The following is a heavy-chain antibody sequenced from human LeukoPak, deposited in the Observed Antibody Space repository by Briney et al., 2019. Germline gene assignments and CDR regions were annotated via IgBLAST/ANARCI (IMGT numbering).Heavy chain of an antibody. CDR1: GFTFSSYS. D-gene: IGHD6-13*01. V-gene: IGHV3-21*01. CDR3: ARDRSSWPADYFDY. J-gene: IGHJ4*02. CDR2: ISSSSSYI. Sequence: PGRSLRLSCAASGFTFSSYSMNWVRQAPGKGLEWVSSISSSSSYIYYADSVKGRFTISRDNAKNSLYLQMNSLRAEDTAVYYCARDRSSWPADYFDYWGQGTLVTVSS.